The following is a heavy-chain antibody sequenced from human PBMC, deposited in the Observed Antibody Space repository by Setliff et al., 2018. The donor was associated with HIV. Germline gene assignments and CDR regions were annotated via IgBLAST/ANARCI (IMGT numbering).Heavy chain of an antibody. J-gene: IGHJ6*02. CDR2: INHSGIT. V-gene: IGHV4-34*01. CDR1: GASFSGYY. CDR3: ATHASTVQDAMDV. Sequence: SETLSLTCAVYGASFSGYYWAWIRQSPGTGLEWIGEINHSGITNYNPTLKSRVTISTDTSKNQFSLKLSSVTAADTAVYYCATHASTVQDAMDVWGQGTTVTVSS. D-gene: IGHD4-4*01.